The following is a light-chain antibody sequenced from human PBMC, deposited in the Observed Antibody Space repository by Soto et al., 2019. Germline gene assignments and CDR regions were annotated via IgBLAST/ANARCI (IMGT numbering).Light chain of an antibody. CDR3: QKYNSAPRT. CDR1: QGISNY. CDR2: DAS. J-gene: IGKJ1*01. V-gene: IGKV1-27*01. Sequence: DIQMTQSPSSLPASVGDRVTITCRARQGISNYLAWYQQKPGKVHKLLIYDASTLQSGVPSRFSGSGSGTDITLTISSLQPENVATNYCQKYNSAPRTFEEGINVDIK.